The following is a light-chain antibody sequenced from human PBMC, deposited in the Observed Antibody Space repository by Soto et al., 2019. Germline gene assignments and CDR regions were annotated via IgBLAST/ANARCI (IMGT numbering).Light chain of an antibody. CDR3: QQSYSTPIT. CDR1: QSISSW. V-gene: IGKV1-39*01. CDR2: TTS. J-gene: IGKJ1*01. Sequence: DIQMTQSPSTLSASVGDRVTITCRASQSISSWLAWYQQKPGKAPKLLIYTTSSLHSGVPSRFSGSGSGTDFTLTISSLQPEDFATYYCQQSYSTPITFGQGTKVDIK.